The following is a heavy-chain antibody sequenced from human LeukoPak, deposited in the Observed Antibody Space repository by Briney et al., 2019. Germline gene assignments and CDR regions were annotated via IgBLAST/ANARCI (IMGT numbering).Heavy chain of an antibody. D-gene: IGHD5-18*01. CDR3: ARGIQGFDP. CDR1: GYDFTSYA. J-gene: IGHJ5*02. V-gene: IGHV1-18*01. Sequence: ASVKVSCKASGYDFTSYAMHWVRQAPGQRLEWMGWISAYNGNTNYAQKLQGRVTMTTDTSTSTAYMELRSLRSDDTAVYYCARGIQGFDPWGQGTLVTVSS. CDR2: ISAYNGNT.